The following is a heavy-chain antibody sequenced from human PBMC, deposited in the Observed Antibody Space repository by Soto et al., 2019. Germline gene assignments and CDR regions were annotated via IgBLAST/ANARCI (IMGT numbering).Heavy chain of an antibody. CDR2: INQDGRDN. V-gene: IGHV3-7*01. CDR1: GFTFSNYW. CDR3: ARQLYNSGWYDY. Sequence: GGSLRLSCAASGFTFSNYWMNWVRQAPGKGLEWVATINQDGRDNYYVDSVKGRFTISRDNAKNSLYLQMNSLRAEDTAVYYCARQLYNSGWYDYWGQGTLVTVSS. D-gene: IGHD6-19*01. J-gene: IGHJ4*02.